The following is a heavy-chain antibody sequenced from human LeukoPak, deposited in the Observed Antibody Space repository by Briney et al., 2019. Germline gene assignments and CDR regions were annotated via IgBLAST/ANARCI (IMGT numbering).Heavy chain of an antibody. CDR2: ISGSGGST. CDR3: TTDHMTTVSPYYYYYYMDV. Sequence: GGSLRLSCAASGFTFSSYGMSWARQAPGKGLEWVSAISGSGGSTYYADSVKGRFTISRDNSKNTLYLQMNSLRAEDTAVYYCTTDHMTTVSPYYYYYYMDVWGKGTTVTISS. D-gene: IGHD4-17*01. CDR1: GFTFSSYG. J-gene: IGHJ6*03. V-gene: IGHV3-23*01.